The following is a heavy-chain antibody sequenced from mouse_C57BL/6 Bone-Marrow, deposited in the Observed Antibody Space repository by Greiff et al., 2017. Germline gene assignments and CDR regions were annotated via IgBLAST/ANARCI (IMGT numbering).Heavy chain of an antibody. CDR2: LDPANGNT. CDR1: GFNIKHTY. D-gene: IGHD3-2*02. Sequence: EVQVVESVAELVRPGASVKLSCTASGFNIKHTYMHWVKPRPEPGLEWIGRLDPANGNTKSAPKFQGKATITADTSSNTAYLQLSSLTSEDTAIYYCSRDSSGYESYWGQGTTLTVSS. CDR3: SRDSSGYESY. V-gene: IGHV14-3*01. J-gene: IGHJ2*01.